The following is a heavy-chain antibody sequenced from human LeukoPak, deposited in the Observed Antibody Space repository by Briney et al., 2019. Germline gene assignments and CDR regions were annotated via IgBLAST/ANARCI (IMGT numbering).Heavy chain of an antibody. V-gene: IGHV4-39*06. D-gene: IGHD4-17*01. CDR2: IYYSGNT. CDR3: ASSYGYWYYFDY. J-gene: IGHJ4*02. CDR1: GGSISSSNYY. Sequence: PSETLSLTCTVSGGSISSSNYYWGWIRQAPGKGLEWIGSIYYSGNTYYNLSLKSRVTISVDTSKRQFPLKLSSVTAADTAVYYCASSYGYWYYFDYWGQGTLVTVSS.